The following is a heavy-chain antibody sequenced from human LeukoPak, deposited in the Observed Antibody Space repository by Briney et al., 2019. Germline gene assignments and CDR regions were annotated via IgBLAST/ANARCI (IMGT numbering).Heavy chain of an antibody. CDR1: GFTFSSYA. Sequence: GGSLRLSCAASGFTFSSYAMSWVRQAPGKGLEWVSAISGSGGSTYYADSVKGRFTISRDNAKNSLYLQMNSLRAEDTAVYYCARGLRLGESLNYWGQGTLVTVSS. CDR3: ARGLRLGESLNY. J-gene: IGHJ4*02. CDR2: ISGSGGST. V-gene: IGHV3-23*01. D-gene: IGHD3-16*01.